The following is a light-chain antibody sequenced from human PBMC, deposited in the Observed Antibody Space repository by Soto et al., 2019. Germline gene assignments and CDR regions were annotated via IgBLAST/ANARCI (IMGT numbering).Light chain of an antibody. J-gene: IGKJ4*01. CDR2: AAS. Sequence: DVKITQAPCSLSASVCHRVPIPCPASLSISNYLAWYQQKPGKIPNLLIYAASTLQAGVPSRFSGSGSGTEFTLTISSLQPEDVAAYYCQKYNSAPLTFGGGTKVDIK. CDR1: LSISNY. V-gene: IGKV1-27*01. CDR3: QKYNSAPLT.